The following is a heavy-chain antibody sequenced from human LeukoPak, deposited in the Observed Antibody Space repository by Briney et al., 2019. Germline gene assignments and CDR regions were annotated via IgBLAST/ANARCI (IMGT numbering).Heavy chain of an antibody. J-gene: IGHJ4*02. D-gene: IGHD2-21*02. Sequence: PSGGSLRLSCAASGFSLSTYAMSWVRQAPGKGLEWVSHFGGSGGTIYYADSVKGRFTISRDNSKNTLYLQMSSLRAEDTAVYYCAKSDCGGDCHLLDYWGQGTLVTVSS. CDR2: FGGSGGTI. CDR3: AKSDCGGDCHLLDY. CDR1: GFSLSTYA. V-gene: IGHV3-23*01.